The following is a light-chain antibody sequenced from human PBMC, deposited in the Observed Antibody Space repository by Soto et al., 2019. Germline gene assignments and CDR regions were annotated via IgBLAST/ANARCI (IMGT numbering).Light chain of an antibody. J-gene: IGKJ4*02. CDR2: DAA. CDR3: QQHQNWPPRT. V-gene: IGKV3-15*01. Sequence: EVVVTQSPYIVSVSPGGSVTLFCRTSQSVSTHVAWYQQKPGQAPRLLISDAANRDTGVSDRVSGSGSGTEFTLTITSLQSDDLGIYYCQQHQNWPPRTFGRGTRVEIK. CDR1: QSVSTH.